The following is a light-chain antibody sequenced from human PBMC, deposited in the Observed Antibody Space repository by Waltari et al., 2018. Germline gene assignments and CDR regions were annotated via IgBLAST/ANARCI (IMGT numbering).Light chain of an antibody. CDR2: WAS. CDR1: QSISSKFNYKSY. V-gene: IGKV4-1*01. Sequence: DIVMTQSPDSLAVTLGETATINCKSNQSISSKFNYKSYLAWFQQKPGQPPRLLIYWASTRESGVPGRFSGSGSGTDFTLTISDLQAEDVALYYCQQFYDSQLTFGGGTKVEI. CDR3: QQFYDSQLT. J-gene: IGKJ4*01.